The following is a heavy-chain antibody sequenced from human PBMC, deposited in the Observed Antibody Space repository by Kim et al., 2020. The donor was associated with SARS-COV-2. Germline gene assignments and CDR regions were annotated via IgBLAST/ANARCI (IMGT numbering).Heavy chain of an antibody. CDR1: GGSISSGGYY. CDR2: IYYSGST. CDR3: ARDEGGTLLWFGEGTYGMDV. Sequence: SETLSLTCTVSGGSISSGGYYWSWIRQHPGKGLEWIGYIYYSGSTYYNPSLKSRVTISVDTSKNQFSLKLSSVTAADTAVYYCARDEGGTLLWFGEGTYGMDVWGQGTTVTVSS. D-gene: IGHD3-10*01. J-gene: IGHJ6*02. V-gene: IGHV4-31*03.